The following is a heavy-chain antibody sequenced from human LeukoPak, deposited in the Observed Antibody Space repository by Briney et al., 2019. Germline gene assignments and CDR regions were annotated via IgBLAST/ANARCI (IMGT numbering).Heavy chain of an antibody. CDR2: INHRGST. V-gene: IGHV4-34*01. D-gene: IGHD3-9*01. J-gene: IGHJ6*03. CDR3: ARGVIRYFDWSYYYYYMDV. CDR1: GGSFRGYY. Sequence: SETLSLTCAVYGGSFRGYYWSWLRDPPGKGLEWLGEINHRGSTNYNPSLKRRVTISVDTSKNQFSLKLSSVTAADTAVYYCARGVIRYFDWSYYYYYMDVWGKGTTVTVSS.